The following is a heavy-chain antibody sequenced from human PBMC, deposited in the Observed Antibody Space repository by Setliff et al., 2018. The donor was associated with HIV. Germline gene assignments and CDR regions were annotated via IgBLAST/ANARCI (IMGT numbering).Heavy chain of an antibody. CDR2: IHYGGFF. D-gene: IGHD3-10*01. CDR3: ARPALGIGGGSRFDN. Sequence: ETLSLTCTVSGGSFRSSRYYWGWIRQPPGKGLEWIGDIHYGGFFWYSPSLKSRVTISVDTSKNQFSLKLSSVTAADTAVYYCARPALGIGGGSRFDNWGQGTRVTVSS. V-gene: IGHV4-39*01. J-gene: IGHJ4*02. CDR1: GGSFRSSRYY.